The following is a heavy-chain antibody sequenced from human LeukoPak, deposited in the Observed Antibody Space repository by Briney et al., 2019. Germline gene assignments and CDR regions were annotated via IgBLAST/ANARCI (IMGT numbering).Heavy chain of an antibody. CDR3: ARDRTMTGDRGIDY. Sequence: GGSLRLSCAASGFTFSGYSMNWVRQAPGKGLDWVSVIHSSGNTYYADSVKGRVTISRDNAKNSLYLQMNSLRDEDTGIYYCARDRTMTGDRGIDYWGQGTPVTVSS. D-gene: IGHD3-22*01. CDR1: GFTFSGYS. J-gene: IGHJ4*02. CDR2: IHSSGNT. V-gene: IGHV3-21*01.